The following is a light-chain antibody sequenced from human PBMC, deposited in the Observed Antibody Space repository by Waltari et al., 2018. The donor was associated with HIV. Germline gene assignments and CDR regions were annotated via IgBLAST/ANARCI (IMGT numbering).Light chain of an antibody. CDR2: NNF. Sequence: QSVLTPPPSAPGTPGQRITVSCSGSSSNIGSDAVYWYQQLPGTAPKLLIYNNFPRPSGVPDRFSGSKSGASASLAISGLQSEDEAVYFCATWDRRLNGWVFGGGTKVTVL. CDR3: ATWDRRLNGWV. CDR1: SSNIGSDA. J-gene: IGLJ3*02. V-gene: IGLV1-44*01.